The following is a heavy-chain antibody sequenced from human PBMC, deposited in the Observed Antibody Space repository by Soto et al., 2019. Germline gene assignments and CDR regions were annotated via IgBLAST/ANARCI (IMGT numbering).Heavy chain of an antibody. Sequence: PSETLSLTCTVSGGSISSYYWSWIRQPPGKGLEWIGYIYYSGSTNYNPSLKSRVTISVDTSKNQFSLKLSSVTAADTAVYYCAGMAYCGGDCYWRYFDYWGQGTLVTVSS. CDR1: GGSISSYY. D-gene: IGHD2-21*02. CDR3: AGMAYCGGDCYWRYFDY. CDR2: IYYSGST. J-gene: IGHJ4*02. V-gene: IGHV4-59*01.